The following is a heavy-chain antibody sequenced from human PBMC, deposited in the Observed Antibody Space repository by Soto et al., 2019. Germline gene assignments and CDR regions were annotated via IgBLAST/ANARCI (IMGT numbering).Heavy chain of an antibody. CDR1: GVTFSTHG. V-gene: IGHV3-48*01. Sequence: EVQLVESGGGLVQPGGSLRLSCAASGVTFSTHGMNWVRQAPGKGLGWVSYISSGSSTMYYADSVNGRFTICREDAKDKLYLQISTLRVEDTAVYYCARGGYCSGGSCYYPLFQWRKGTLVTVS. CDR2: ISSGSSTM. D-gene: IGHD2-15*01. CDR3: ARGGYCSGGSCYYPLFQ. J-gene: IGHJ4*02.